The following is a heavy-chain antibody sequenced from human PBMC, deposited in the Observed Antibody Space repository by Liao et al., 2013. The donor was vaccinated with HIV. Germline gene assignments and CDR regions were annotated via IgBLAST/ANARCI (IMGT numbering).Heavy chain of an antibody. V-gene: IGHV4-4*07. CDR2: IYTSGST. CDR1: GGSISSYY. D-gene: IGHD1-1*01. Sequence: QVQLQESGPGLVKPSETLSLTCTVSGGSISSYYWSWIRQPAGKGLEWLGRIYTSGSTNYNPSLKSRVTMSVDTSKNQFSLKLSSVTAADTAVYYCARTYKKDHYYYYYMDVWGKGTTVTVSS. J-gene: IGHJ6*03. CDR3: ARTYKKDHYYYYYMDV.